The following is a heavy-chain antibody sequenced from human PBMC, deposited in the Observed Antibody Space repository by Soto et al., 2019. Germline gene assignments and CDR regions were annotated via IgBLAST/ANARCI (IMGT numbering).Heavy chain of an antibody. V-gene: IGHV3-23*01. Sequence: EVQVLESGGGLVQPGGSLRLSCVASGFTFTTYAMTWVRQAPGKGLEWVSIISGSGGSTHYADSVKGRFIISRDNSTNTLYLQMNGVRAEHTAVYYCAKTGFGRYCSSTSCVHFDYWGQGTLVTVSS. CDR2: ISGSGGST. D-gene: IGHD2-2*01. CDR3: AKTGFGRYCSSTSCVHFDY. CDR1: GFTFTTYA. J-gene: IGHJ4*02.